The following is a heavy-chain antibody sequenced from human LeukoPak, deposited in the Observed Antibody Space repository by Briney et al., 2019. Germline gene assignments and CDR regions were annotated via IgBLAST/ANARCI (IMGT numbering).Heavy chain of an antibody. D-gene: IGHD4-23*01. CDR1: GYTFTGYY. J-gene: IGHJ4*02. CDR2: INTNTGNP. Sequence: ASVKVSCKASGYTFTGYYMHWVRQAPGQGLEWMGWINTNTGNPTYAQGFTGRFVFSLDTSVSTAYLQISSLKAEDTAVYYCAGQLHDYGGTYGYWGQGTLVTVSS. CDR3: AGQLHDYGGTYGY. V-gene: IGHV7-4-1*02.